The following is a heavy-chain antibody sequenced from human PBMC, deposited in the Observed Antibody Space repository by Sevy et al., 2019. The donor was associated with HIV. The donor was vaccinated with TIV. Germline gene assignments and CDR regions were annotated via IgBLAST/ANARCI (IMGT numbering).Heavy chain of an antibody. V-gene: IGHV3-9*01. J-gene: IGHJ6*02. CDR2: ISWNSGSI. CDR3: AKDLLAAADTQPYYYYGMDV. CDR1: GFTFDDYA. Sequence: GGSLRLSCAASGFTFDDYAMHWVRQAPGKGLEWVSGISWNSGSIGYADSVKGRFTISRDNAKNSLYLQMNSLRAEDTALYYCAKDLLAAADTQPYYYYGMDVWGQWTTVTVSS. D-gene: IGHD6-13*01.